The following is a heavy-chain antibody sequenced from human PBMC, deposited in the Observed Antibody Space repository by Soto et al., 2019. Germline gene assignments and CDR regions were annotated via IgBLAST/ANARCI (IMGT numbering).Heavy chain of an antibody. CDR2: INHRGSA. CDR3: ARYNAASGTYYFDF. Sequence: PSETMSLTCAVAGASVSSTYWWRWVRQPPGKGPEWIGEINHRGSANYNPSLKSRVTISVDISKSQFSLRLTSVTAADTAVYYCARYNAASGTYYFDFWGQGALVTV. D-gene: IGHD6-13*01. CDR1: GASVSSTYW. J-gene: IGHJ4*02. V-gene: IGHV4-4*02.